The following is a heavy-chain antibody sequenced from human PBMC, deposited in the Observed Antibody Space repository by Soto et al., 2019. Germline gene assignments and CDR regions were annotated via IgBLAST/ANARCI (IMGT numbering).Heavy chain of an antibody. Sequence: EVQLVQSGAEVKKPGESLKISCKTSGYSFTTYWIGWVRQMPGKGLEWMGMVFPGDSESRYSPAFQGQVTISADKSITTAYLQWSSLKASDSAMYYCATVRRGFPDYWGQGTLVTVSS. CDR3: ATVRRGFPDY. J-gene: IGHJ4*02. CDR2: VFPGDSES. CDR1: GYSFTTYW. V-gene: IGHV5-51*01. D-gene: IGHD5-12*01.